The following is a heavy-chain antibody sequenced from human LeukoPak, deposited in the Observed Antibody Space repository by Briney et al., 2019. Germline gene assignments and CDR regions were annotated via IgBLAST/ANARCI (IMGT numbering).Heavy chain of an antibody. CDR3: AKVGVAVAGTWDYFDY. CDR1: RFSFSTYP. J-gene: IGHJ4*02. V-gene: IGHV3-66*01. Sequence: GGSLRLSCAASRFSFSTYPMGWVRQAPGKGLEWVSIIYSGGSTYYADSVKGRFTISRDNSKNTLYLQMNSLRAEDTAVYYCAKVGVAVAGTWDYFDYWGQGTLVTVSS. CDR2: IYSGGST. D-gene: IGHD6-19*01.